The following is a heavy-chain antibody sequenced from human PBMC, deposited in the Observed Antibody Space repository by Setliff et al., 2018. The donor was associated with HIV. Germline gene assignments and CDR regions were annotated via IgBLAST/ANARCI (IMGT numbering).Heavy chain of an antibody. CDR1: GFTFSNFA. J-gene: IGHJ4*02. CDR2: IYGGAST. CDR3: VRDTEVSSSWSFDY. Sequence: PGGSLRLSCAASGFTFSNFAINWVRQAPGKGLEWLSTIYGGASTYYADSVKGRFTISRDNSKNTIFLQMNGLRGDDTAIYYCVRDTEVSSSWSFDYWGQGTLVTVSS. D-gene: IGHD6-13*01. V-gene: IGHV3-53*01.